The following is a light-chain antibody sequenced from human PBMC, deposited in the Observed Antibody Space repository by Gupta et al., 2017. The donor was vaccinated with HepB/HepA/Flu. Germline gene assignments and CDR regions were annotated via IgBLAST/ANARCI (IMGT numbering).Light chain of an antibody. CDR1: QSVNTN. CDR2: GAS. Sequence: EIVMTQSPATLSVSPGERATLSCRASQSVNTNLAWYQQKPGQAPRLLIYGASTRATGSPARFSGSGSGTEFTLTISSLQSEDFAVYYCQHSNNWPLTFGRGTKVEIK. J-gene: IGKJ4*01. CDR3: QHSNNWPLT. V-gene: IGKV3-15*01.